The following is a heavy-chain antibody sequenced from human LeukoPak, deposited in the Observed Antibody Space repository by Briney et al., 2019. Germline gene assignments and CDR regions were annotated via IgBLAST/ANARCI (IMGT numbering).Heavy chain of an antibody. CDR2: ISYDGSNK. CDR1: GFTFSSYG. V-gene: IGHV3-30*18. J-gene: IGHJ4*02. Sequence: GRSLRLSCAASGFTFSSYGMHWVRQAPGKGLEWVAVISYDGSNKYYADSVKGRFTISRDNSKNTLYLQMNSLRAEDTAVYYCAKDRGEVATTGYWGQGTLVTVSS. CDR3: AKDRGEVATTGY. D-gene: IGHD5-24*01.